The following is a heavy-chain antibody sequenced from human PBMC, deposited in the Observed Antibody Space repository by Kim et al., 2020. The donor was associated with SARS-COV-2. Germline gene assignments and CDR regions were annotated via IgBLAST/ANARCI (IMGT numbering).Heavy chain of an antibody. V-gene: IGHV4-34*01. CDR1: GGSFSGYY. CDR3: ARGTRAVGVVIIRTYYYYYMSV. Sequence: SETLSHTCAVYGGSFSGYYWSWIRQPPGKGLEWIGEINHSGSTNYNPSLKSGVTISLDTSKNQFSLKLSSVTAADTAVYYCARGTRAVGVVIIRTYYYYYMSVWGKGTTVTVSS. D-gene: IGHD3-3*01. J-gene: IGHJ6*03. CDR2: INHSGST.